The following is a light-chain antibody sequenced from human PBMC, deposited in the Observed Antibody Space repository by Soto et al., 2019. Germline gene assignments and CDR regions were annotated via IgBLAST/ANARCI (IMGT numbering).Light chain of an antibody. Sequence: DIQMTQSPSTLSASVGDRVTITCRASRSISSWLAWYQQKPGKAPNLLIYAASGLETGVPSRFSGSGSGTDFTLTISSLQPDDFATYYCQQDNSYWTFGQGTKVAIK. J-gene: IGKJ1*01. CDR3: QQDNSYWT. V-gene: IGKV1-5*01. CDR2: AAS. CDR1: RSISSW.